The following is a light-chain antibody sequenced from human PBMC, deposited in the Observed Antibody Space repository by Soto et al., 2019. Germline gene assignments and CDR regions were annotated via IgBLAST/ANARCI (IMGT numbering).Light chain of an antibody. J-gene: IGKJ1*01. CDR1: QSVPSNF. V-gene: IGKV3-20*01. Sequence: EIALTQSPGTLSLSPGERVTLSCRASQSVPSNFLAWYQQKAGQAPRLLIYSASRRATGIPDRFSGSGSGTDFSLTISRLEPEDFAVYYCQQHDNSLNWTFGQGTKVEIK. CDR3: QQHDNSLNWT. CDR2: SAS.